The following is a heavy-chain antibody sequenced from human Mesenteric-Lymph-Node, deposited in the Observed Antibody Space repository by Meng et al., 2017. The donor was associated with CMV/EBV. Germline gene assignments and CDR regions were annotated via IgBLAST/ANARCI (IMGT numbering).Heavy chain of an antibody. CDR2: ISGSSSSI. CDR3: AKDRMEQLVPLYYYYGMDV. D-gene: IGHD6-6*01. Sequence: GESLKISCAASGFIFSDFDMNWVRQAPGKGLQWVSYISGSSSSIDYADSVKGRFTISRDNSKNTLYLQMNSLRAEDTAVYYCAKDRMEQLVPLYYYYGMDVWGQGTTVTVSS. V-gene: IGHV3-48*01. CDR1: GFIFSDFD. J-gene: IGHJ6*02.